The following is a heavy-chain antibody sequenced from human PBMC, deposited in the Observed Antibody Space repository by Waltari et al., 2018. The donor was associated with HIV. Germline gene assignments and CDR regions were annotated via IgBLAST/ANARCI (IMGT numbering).Heavy chain of an antibody. CDR1: GGSISSYY. J-gene: IGHJ5*02. D-gene: IGHD2-2*01. V-gene: IGHV4-59*01. CDR3: ARDVVVPGWFDP. CDR2: ISYSGST. Sequence: QVQLQESGPGLVKPSETLSLTCTVSGGSISSYYWSWIRQPPGKGLAWIGYISYSGSTNYIPSLKSRVTISVDTSKNQFSLKLSSVTAADTAVYYCARDVVVPGWFDPWGQGTLVTVSS.